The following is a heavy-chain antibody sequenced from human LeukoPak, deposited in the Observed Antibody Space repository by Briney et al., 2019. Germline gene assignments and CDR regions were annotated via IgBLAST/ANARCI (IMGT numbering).Heavy chain of an antibody. CDR3: ARRGGYNYGFDY. J-gene: IGHJ4*02. V-gene: IGHV4-39*01. Sequence: SETLSLTCSVSGGSISSSSYCWGWIRQPPGKGLEWIGDVYYSGSTYYNPSLKSRVTISVDTSKNQFSLKLSSVTAADTAVYYCARRGGYNYGFDYWGQGTLVTVSS. CDR2: VYYSGST. D-gene: IGHD5-18*01. CDR1: GGSISSSSYC.